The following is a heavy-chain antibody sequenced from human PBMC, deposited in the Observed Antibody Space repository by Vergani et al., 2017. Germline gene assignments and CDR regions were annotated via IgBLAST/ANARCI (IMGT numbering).Heavy chain of an antibody. CDR2: IYSCVTT. Sequence: VQLVESGGGLVQPERSRRVSCAASGFTVRSNYMTWVRQAPGKGLEWVSVIYSCVTTYYAESFKCRFTISRDNSKKTLYRQMNSLRAEDTAVYYCARGLSMDRGTIITYYYYAMYVWGQGTTVTVSS. CDR1: GFTVRSNY. V-gene: IGHV3-66*02. J-gene: IGHJ6*02. CDR3: ARGLSMDRGTIITYYYYAMYV. D-gene: IGHD3-10*01.